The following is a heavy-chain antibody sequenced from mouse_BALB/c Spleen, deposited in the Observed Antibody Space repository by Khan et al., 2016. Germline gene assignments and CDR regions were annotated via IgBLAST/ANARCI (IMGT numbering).Heavy chain of an antibody. CDR3: ARCGTYSLYWYFDV. V-gene: IGHV1S41*01. CDR1: GYTFTSYW. Sequence: DLVKPGASVKLSCKASGYTFTSYWINWIKQRPGQGLEWIGRFAPGSNNSYYNEMFKVKAKMTVDTSSRTAYIQLSSLSAKDSAVYFCARCGTYSLYWYFDVWGAGTTVTVSS. CDR2: FAPGSNNS. D-gene: IGHD1-1*02. J-gene: IGHJ1*01.